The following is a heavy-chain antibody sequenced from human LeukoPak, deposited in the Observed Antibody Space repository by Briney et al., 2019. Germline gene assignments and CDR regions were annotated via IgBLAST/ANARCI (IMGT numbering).Heavy chain of an antibody. CDR3: ARHDYGGNDAFDV. Sequence: TSVNVSFKPSGYTFTSYDINWVRQPTGQGHEWVGWMNPNSRYTGYAQKLQGRVTITWNTSICTAYMELSSLRSEDTSVYYCARHDYGGNDAFDVWGQGTMVTVSS. CDR2: MNPNSRYT. V-gene: IGHV1-8*03. J-gene: IGHJ3*01. D-gene: IGHD4-23*01. CDR1: GYTFTSYD.